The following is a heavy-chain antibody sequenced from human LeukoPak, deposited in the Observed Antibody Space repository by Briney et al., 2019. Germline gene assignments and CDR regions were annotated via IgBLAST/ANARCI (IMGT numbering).Heavy chain of an antibody. J-gene: IGHJ3*02. Sequence: SETLSLTCTVSGGSISSSSYYWSWIRQPPGKGLEWIGYIYYSGSTNYNPSLKSRVTISVDTSKNQFSLKLSSVTAADTAVYYCARDSHYYDSSGYYWRIDAFDIWGQGTMVTVSS. V-gene: IGHV4-61*01. CDR2: IYYSGST. D-gene: IGHD3-22*01. CDR1: GGSISSSSYY. CDR3: ARDSHYYDSSGYYWRIDAFDI.